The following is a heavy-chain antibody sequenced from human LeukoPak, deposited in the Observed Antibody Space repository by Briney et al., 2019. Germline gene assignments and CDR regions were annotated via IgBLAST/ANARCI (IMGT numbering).Heavy chain of an antibody. D-gene: IGHD3-3*01. CDR3: ARGRVTIFGVVTRMPGYFDY. CDR2: INHSGST. CDR1: GGSFSGYY. Sequence: SETLSRTCAGYGGSFSGYYWSWIRQPPGKGLEWIGEINHSGSTNYNPSLKSRVTISVDTSKNQFSLKLSSVTAADTAVYYCARGRVTIFGVVTRMPGYFDYWGQGTLVTVSS. V-gene: IGHV4-34*01. J-gene: IGHJ4*02.